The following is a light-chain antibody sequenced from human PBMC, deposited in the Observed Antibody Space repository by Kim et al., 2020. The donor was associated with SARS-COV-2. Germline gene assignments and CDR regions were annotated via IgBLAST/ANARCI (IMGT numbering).Light chain of an antibody. CDR2: QDS. CDR3: QAWDSSTADVV. Sequence: SPGQTASITCSGDKLGDKYACWYQQKPGQSPVLVIYQDSKRPSGIPERFSGSNSGNTATLTISGTQAMDEADYYCQAWDSSTADVVFGGGTQLNVL. CDR1: KLGDKY. J-gene: IGLJ2*01. V-gene: IGLV3-1*01.